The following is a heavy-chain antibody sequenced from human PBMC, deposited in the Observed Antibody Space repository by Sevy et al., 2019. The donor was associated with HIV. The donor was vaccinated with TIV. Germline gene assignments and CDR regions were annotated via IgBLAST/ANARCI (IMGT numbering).Heavy chain of an antibody. Sequence: ASVKVSCKASGYTFTSYGISWVRQAPGQGLEWMGWISAYNGNTNDAQKLQGRVTMTTDTSTSTAYMELRSLRSDDTAVYYCARDMTTGVYYYGMDVWSQGTTVTVSS. CDR1: GYTFTSYG. CDR2: ISAYNGNT. D-gene: IGHD4-4*01. J-gene: IGHJ6*02. V-gene: IGHV1-18*01. CDR3: ARDMTTGVYYYGMDV.